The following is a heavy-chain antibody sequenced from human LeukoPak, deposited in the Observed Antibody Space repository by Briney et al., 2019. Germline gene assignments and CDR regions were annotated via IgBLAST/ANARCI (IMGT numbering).Heavy chain of an antibody. CDR3: ARGDSLPVLDY. D-gene: IGHD3-22*01. CDR2: IGGTGENT. V-gene: IGHV3-64*01. J-gene: IGHJ4*02. CDR1: GFTFSSYT. Sequence: GGSLRLSCVASGFTFSSYTMHWVRQAPGKGLEYVSAIGGTGENTYYVTSVEGGFIISRDNSKNTLYLQMGSLRAEDTAFYYCARGDSLPVLDYWGQGTLVSVSS.